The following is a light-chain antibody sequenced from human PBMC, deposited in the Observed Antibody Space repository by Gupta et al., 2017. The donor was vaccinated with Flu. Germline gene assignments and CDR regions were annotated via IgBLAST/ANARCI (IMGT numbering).Light chain of an antibody. CDR1: QDIRNE. CDR2: VAS. Sequence: AVQMSQPPSSLSASVGDRVTITCRASQDIRNELGWYQQKPGKAPKLLMYVASNSQRGIPSRFSGSGSGTDFTLTISSLQPEDFATYYCLQEDSLPLTFGGGTKVEIK. CDR3: LQEDSLPLT. J-gene: IGKJ4*01. V-gene: IGKV1-6*01.